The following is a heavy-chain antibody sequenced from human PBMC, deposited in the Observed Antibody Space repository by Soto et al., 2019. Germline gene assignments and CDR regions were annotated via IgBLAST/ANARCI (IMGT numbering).Heavy chain of an antibody. V-gene: IGHV3-23*01. CDR2: GSGSGDST. Sequence: VGSLRLSCAASGFTFSNYAMSGVIEAPGKGLECVSAGSGSGDSTFYGDSVKGRFTMSRSNSKKTLYLQMNRLRSEDTSGYLCEKDLYDSRCQPVHWGPGTLLTIS. D-gene: IGHD3-22*01. CDR1: GFTFSNYA. CDR3: EKDLYDSRCQPVH. J-gene: IGHJ4*02.